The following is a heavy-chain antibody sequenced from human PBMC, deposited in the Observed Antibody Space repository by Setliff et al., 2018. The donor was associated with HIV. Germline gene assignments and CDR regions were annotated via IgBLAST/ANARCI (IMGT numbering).Heavy chain of an antibody. CDR1: GFTFSDAW. CDR3: TTTLRSTTSGPH. D-gene: IGHD2-2*01. Sequence: GGSLRLSCAVSGFTFSDAWMTWVRQAPGKGLEWVGRIKSKSDGGTTDYAAPVKGRFTISRDDSKNTLYLQMNNLKTEDTAVYYFTTTLRSTTSGPHWGQGTLVTVSS. V-gene: IGHV3-15*01. CDR2: IKSKSDGGTT. J-gene: IGHJ4*02.